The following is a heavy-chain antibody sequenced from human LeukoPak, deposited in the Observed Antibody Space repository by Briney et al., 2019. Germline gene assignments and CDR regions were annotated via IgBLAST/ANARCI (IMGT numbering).Heavy chain of an antibody. CDR2: INPNNGGT. J-gene: IGHJ4*02. CDR1: GYTFTGYY. V-gene: IGHV1-2*02. CDR3: ARVSTRLLWFGDDCLDY. Sequence: ASVKVSCKASGYTFTGYYMHWVRQAPGQGLEWMGWINPNNGGTNYAQKFQGRVTMTTDTSISTAYMELSRLRSDDTAVYYCARVSTRLLWFGDDCLDYWGQGTLVTVSS. D-gene: IGHD3-10*01.